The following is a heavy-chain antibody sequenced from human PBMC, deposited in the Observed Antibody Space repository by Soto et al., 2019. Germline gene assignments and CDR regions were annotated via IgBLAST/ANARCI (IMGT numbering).Heavy chain of an antibody. CDR3: ARIDFWSGMDV. CDR1: GFTFSNYW. V-gene: IGHV3-74*01. J-gene: IGHJ6*02. CDR2: INSDGSTT. D-gene: IGHD3-3*01. Sequence: EVQLVESGGGLLQPGGSLRLSCAASGFTFSNYWMNWVPQAPGKGLVWVSRINSDGSTTNYADSVKGRFTISRDNAKNTLHLQMNSLRADDTAVYYCARIDFWSGMDVWGQGTTVTVSS.